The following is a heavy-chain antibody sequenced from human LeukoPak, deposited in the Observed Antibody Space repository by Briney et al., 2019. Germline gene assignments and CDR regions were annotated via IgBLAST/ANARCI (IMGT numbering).Heavy chain of an antibody. D-gene: IGHD6-13*01. CDR3: ARGRGIAANFSGWWFDP. V-gene: IGHV4-39*07. CDR2: TYYSGST. J-gene: IGHJ5*02. Sequence: SETLSLTCTVSGGSISSSSYYWGWIRQPPGKGLEWIGSTYYSGSTYFNPSLKSRVTISVDTSKNQFSLKLSSVTAADTAVYYCARGRGIAANFSGWWFDPWGQGTLVTVSS. CDR1: GGSISSSSYY.